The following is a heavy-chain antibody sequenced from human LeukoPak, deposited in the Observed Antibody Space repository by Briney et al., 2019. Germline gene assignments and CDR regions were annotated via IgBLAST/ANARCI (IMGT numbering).Heavy chain of an antibody. CDR1: GYSISSGYY. CDR2: IYHSGST. CDR3: ARDGYYGSGSPEYFQH. J-gene: IGHJ1*01. V-gene: IGHV4-38-2*02. Sequence: SETLSLTCTVSGYSISSGYYWGWIRQPPGKGLVWIGSIYHSGSTYYNPSLKSRVTISVDTSKDQFSLKLSSVTAANTAVYYCARDGYYGSGSPEYFQHWGQGTLVTVSS. D-gene: IGHD3-10*01.